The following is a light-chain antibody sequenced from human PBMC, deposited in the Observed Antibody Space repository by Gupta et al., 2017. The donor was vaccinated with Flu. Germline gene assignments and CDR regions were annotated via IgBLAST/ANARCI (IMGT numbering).Light chain of an antibody. J-gene: IGLJ3*02. CDR3: VLYMGNGISV. CDR1: SGSVSTNNY. V-gene: IGLV8-61*01. Sequence: TVPLTCGLSSGSVSTNNYPSWYQQAPGQAPRSLMFATTARSAGVPDRFSGSILGSKAALTIAGAQADDEADYYCVLYMGNGISVFGGGTRLTVL. CDR2: ATT.